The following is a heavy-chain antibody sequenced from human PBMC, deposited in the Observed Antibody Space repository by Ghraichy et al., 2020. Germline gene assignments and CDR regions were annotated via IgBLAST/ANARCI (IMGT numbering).Heavy chain of an antibody. CDR2: IYYSGST. Sequence: LSLTCTVSGGSVSSGSYYWSWIRQPPGKGLEWIGYIYYSGSTNYNPSLKSRVTISVDTSKNQFSLKLSSVTAADTAVYYCARDKYYYGSGSRYYYYGMDVWGQGTTVTVSS. CDR3: ARDKYYYGSGSRYYYYGMDV. J-gene: IGHJ6*02. V-gene: IGHV4-61*01. D-gene: IGHD3-10*01. CDR1: GGSVSSGSYY.